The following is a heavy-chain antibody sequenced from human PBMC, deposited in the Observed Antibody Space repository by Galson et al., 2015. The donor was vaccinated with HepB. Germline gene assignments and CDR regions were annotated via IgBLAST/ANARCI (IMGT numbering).Heavy chain of an antibody. CDR3: LRAAPEQHFES. V-gene: IGHV1-46*01. D-gene: IGHD1/OR15-1a*01. Sequence: SVKVSCKASGFSNYYMHWVRQAPGQGLEWMGIINPAGNRTSYAQKFQDRISMTRDTSTSTIYMVLTDLRSQDTAVYYCLRAAPEQHFESWGQGTLVTVSS. CDR1: GFSNYY. J-gene: IGHJ4*02. CDR2: INPAGNRT.